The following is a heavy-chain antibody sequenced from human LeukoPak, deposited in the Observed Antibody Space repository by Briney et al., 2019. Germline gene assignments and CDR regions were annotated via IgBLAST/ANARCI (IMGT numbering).Heavy chain of an antibody. Sequence: GGSLRLSCAASGFTFSSYGMHWVRQAPGKGLEWVAVIWYDGSNKYYADSVKGRFTISRDNSKNTLYLQMHSLSAEDTAVYYCARDGDYYGSGSYYAPEVDYWGQGTLVTVSS. CDR1: GFTFSSYG. CDR3: ARDGDYYGSGSYYAPEVDY. CDR2: IWYDGSNK. D-gene: IGHD3-10*01. J-gene: IGHJ4*02. V-gene: IGHV3-33*01.